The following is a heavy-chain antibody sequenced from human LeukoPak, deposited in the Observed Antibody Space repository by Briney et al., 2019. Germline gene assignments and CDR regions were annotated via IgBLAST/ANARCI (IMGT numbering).Heavy chain of an antibody. V-gene: IGHV4-4*07. J-gene: IGHJ4*02. D-gene: IGHD2-2*01. CDR2: IYSSGST. Sequence: PSETLSLTCTVSGGSISSYYWRWIRQPAGKALEWIGRIYSSGSTNYNPSLKSRVTMSVDTSKNQFSLKLSSVTAADTAVYYCAKEYCSSTSCYCVYWGQGTLVTVSS. CDR3: AKEYCSSTSCYCVY. CDR1: GGSISSYY.